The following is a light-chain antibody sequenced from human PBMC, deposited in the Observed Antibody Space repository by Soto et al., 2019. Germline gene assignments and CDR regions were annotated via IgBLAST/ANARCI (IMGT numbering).Light chain of an antibody. Sequence: DIQMTQSPSVLSASLGDRVTITCRASQSIGKHLNWYQQKPGKAPKFLIYGTSTLQSGVPSRFTGSGSGTDFTLTVNSLQAEDFATYYCQQGYILSATFGQGTRREI. V-gene: IGKV1-39*01. CDR1: QSIGKH. CDR2: GTS. CDR3: QQGYILSAT. J-gene: IGKJ5*01.